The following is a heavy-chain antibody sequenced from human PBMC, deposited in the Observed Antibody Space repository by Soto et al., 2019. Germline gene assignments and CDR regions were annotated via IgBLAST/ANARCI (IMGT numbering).Heavy chain of an antibody. V-gene: IGHV3-74*01. D-gene: IGHD6-19*01. CDR3: ARAIAVAGTGGFY. J-gene: IGHJ4*02. CDR1: GFTFTSYW. Sequence: EVPLVESGGGLVQPGGSPRLSCAASGFTFTSYWMHWVRQAPGKGLVWVSRIDTDGSTTSYADAVKGRFTISRDNAKNTLYLQMSSLRAEDTAVYYCARAIAVAGTGGFYWGQGILVTVSS. CDR2: IDTDGSTT.